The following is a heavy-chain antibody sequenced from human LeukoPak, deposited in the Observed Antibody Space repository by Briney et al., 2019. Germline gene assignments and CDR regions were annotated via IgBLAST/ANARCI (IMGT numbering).Heavy chain of an antibody. V-gene: IGHV4-4*08. CDR3: AREEIFAYDSSGFFDY. Sequence: SETLSLTCTVSGGSISSYYWSWIRQPPGKGLEWIGYIYTSGSTNYNPSLKSRVTMSVDTSKNQFSLKLSSVTAADTAVYYCAREEIFAYDSSGFFDYWGQGTLVTVSS. CDR1: GGSISSYY. D-gene: IGHD3-22*01. CDR2: IYTSGST. J-gene: IGHJ4*02.